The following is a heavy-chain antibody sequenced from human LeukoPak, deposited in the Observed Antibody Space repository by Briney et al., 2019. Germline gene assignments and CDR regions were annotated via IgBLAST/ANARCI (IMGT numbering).Heavy chain of an antibody. CDR2: IYSDNT. J-gene: IGHJ5*02. D-gene: IGHD2-2*01. CDR3: ARRVGYCSSTSCSGDWFDP. V-gene: IGHV3-53*01. CDR1: GFTVSSNS. Sequence: GGSLRLSCTVSGFTVSSNSMSWVRQAPGKGLEWVSFIYSDNTHYSDSVKGRFTISRDNSKNTLYLQMNSLRAEDTAVYYCARRVGYCSSTSCSGDWFDPWGQGTLVTVSS.